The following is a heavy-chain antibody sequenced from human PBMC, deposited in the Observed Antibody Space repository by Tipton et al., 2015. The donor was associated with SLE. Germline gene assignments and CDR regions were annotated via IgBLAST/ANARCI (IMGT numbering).Heavy chain of an antibody. D-gene: IGHD3-22*01. Sequence: TLSLTCTVSDDSISHYYWSWIRQSPGKGLEWIGYIFYTGRISSNPSLKSRVTISMDTSKNLFSLRLSSVTAADTAMYYCASYSYDSSGSTHFDYWGQGTLVTVSS. J-gene: IGHJ4*02. CDR1: DDSISHYY. CDR2: IFYTGRI. CDR3: ASYSYDSSGSTHFDY. V-gene: IGHV4-59*08.